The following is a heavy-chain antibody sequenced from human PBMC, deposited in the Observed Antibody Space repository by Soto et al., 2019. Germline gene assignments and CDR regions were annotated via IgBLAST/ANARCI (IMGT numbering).Heavy chain of an antibody. Sequence: QVQLVQSGAEVKKPGSSVTVSCKASGGTFSSYAISWVRQAPGQGLEWMGGIIPIFGTANYAQKFQGRVTITADESTSPAYMELSSLRSEDTAVYYCARGKYSSSWYEGGWFDPWGQGTLVTVSS. CDR2: IIPIFGTA. J-gene: IGHJ5*02. V-gene: IGHV1-69*01. CDR3: ARGKYSSSWYEGGWFDP. D-gene: IGHD6-13*01. CDR1: GGTFSSYA.